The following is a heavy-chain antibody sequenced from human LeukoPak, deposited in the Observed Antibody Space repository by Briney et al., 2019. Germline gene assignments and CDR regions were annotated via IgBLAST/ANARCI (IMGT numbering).Heavy chain of an antibody. D-gene: IGHD3-22*01. CDR1: GFTSSDHY. Sequence: GGSLRLSCAASGFTSSDHYMDWVRQAPGKGLEWVGRTRNKDNSYRTEYAASVKGSCTISRDDSNTSLFLQMNSLKTEDPAVYYCARAGDYYPTGDYWGQGTLVTVSS. V-gene: IGHV3-72*01. J-gene: IGHJ4*02. CDR2: TRNKDNSYRT. CDR3: ARAGDYYPTGDY.